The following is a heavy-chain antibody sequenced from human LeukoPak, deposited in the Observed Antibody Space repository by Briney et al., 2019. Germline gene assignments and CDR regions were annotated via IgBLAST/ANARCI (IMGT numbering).Heavy chain of an antibody. V-gene: IGHV4-39*01. Sequence: ASETLSLACTVSVGSISSRSDYWGWIRQPPGNGLEWLGSIYYSGSTYYNPSLKSRVTISVDTSKNQFSLKLSSVTAADTAVYYCARGYDTPDYWGQGILVTVSS. J-gene: IGHJ4*02. CDR3: ARGYDTPDY. CDR2: IYYSGST. CDR1: VGSISSRSDY. D-gene: IGHD3-3*01.